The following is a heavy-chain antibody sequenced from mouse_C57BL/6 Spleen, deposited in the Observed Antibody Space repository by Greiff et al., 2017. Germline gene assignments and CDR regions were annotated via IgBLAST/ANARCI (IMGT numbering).Heavy chain of an antibody. CDR2: INPSTGGT. CDR1: GYSFTGYY. V-gene: IGHV1-42*01. D-gene: IGHD1-1*01. J-gene: IGHJ3*01. CDR3: TDYYDSSPWFAY. Sequence: EVQLQQSGPELVKPGASVKISCKASGYSFTGYYMNWVKQSPEKSLEWIGEINPSTGGTTYNQKFKAKDTLTVDKSSSTAYMQLKSLTSEDSAVYYGTDYYDSSPWFAYWGQGTLVTVSA.